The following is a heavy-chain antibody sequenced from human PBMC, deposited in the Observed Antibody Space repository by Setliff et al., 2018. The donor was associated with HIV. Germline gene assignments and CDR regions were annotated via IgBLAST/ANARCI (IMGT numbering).Heavy chain of an antibody. V-gene: IGHV4-39*07. CDR1: GGSIKSGHYY. CDR3: ARLCIAAAGTRSIPWYFDL. Sequence: LSLTCTVSGGSIKSGHYYWGWIRQPPGKGLEWIGNILNGETIFYNPSLKSRVTISVDTSKNQFSLKLSSVTAADTAVYYCARLCIAAAGTRSIPWYFDLWGRGTLVTVSS. D-gene: IGHD6-13*01. J-gene: IGHJ2*01. CDR2: ILNGETI.